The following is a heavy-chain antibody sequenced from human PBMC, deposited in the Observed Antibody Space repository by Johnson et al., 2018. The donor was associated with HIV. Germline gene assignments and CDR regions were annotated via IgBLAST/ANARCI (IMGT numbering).Heavy chain of an antibody. Sequence: QVQLVESGGGLVKPGGSLRLSCAASGFTFSDYYMSWIRQAPGKGLEWVSYISTGGGTIYYADSVKGRFTISRDNAKNSLYLQINSLRPEDTALYYCVKDILAMSLYDGCDVWGHGTMVTVSS. J-gene: IGHJ3*01. CDR3: VKDILAMSLYDGCDV. CDR1: GFTFSDYY. D-gene: IGHD3-22*01. CDR2: ISTGGGTI. V-gene: IGHV3-11*01.